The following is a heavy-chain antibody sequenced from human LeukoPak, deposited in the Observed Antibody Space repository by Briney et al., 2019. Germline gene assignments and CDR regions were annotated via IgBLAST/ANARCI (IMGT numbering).Heavy chain of an antibody. Sequence: PGGSLRLSCAASGFTFSSYAMSWVRQAPGKGLDSVSGISGSGSSTYYADSVKGRFTISRDNSKNTLNLQMNSLRAEDTAVYYCANHSDTAMVYAYWGQGTLVTVSS. V-gene: IGHV3-23*01. CDR3: ANHSDTAMVYAY. D-gene: IGHD5-18*01. CDR2: ISGSGSST. J-gene: IGHJ4*02. CDR1: GFTFSSYA.